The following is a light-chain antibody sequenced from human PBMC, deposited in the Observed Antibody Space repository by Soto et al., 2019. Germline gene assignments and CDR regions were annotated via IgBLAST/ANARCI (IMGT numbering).Light chain of an antibody. J-gene: IGLJ1*01. CDR3: SSYTSSSTHYV. CDR1: RSDVGGYNY. V-gene: IGLV2-14*01. Sequence: QSALTQPASVSWSPGQSITISCTGTRSDVGGYNYVSWYQQHPGKAPKLMIYDVSNRPSGVSNRFSGAKSGNKASMTISGLQAEDEADYSCSSYTSSSTHYVFGTWTKVTVL. CDR2: DVS.